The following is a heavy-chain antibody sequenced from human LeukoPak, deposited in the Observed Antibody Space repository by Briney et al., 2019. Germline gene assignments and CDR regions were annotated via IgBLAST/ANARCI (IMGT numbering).Heavy chain of an antibody. Sequence: GGSLRLSCAASGFTFSSYAMSWVRQAPGKGLEWVSAISGSGGSTYYADSVKGRFTISRDNSKNTLYLQMNSLRAEDTAVYYRAKDLMDSGYYYALFDYWGQGTLVTVSS. CDR3: AKDLMDSGYYYALFDY. CDR2: ISGSGGST. J-gene: IGHJ4*02. V-gene: IGHV3-23*01. CDR1: GFTFSSYA. D-gene: IGHD3-22*01.